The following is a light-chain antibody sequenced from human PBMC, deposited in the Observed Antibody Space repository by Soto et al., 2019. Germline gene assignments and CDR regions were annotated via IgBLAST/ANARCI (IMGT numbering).Light chain of an antibody. J-gene: IGKJ1*01. CDR3: QQRSNWPQT. V-gene: IGKV3-11*01. Sequence: IEMTRSPATTPGSPWERENLPCRASQNVANYLDWYQQKPGQAPRLLIYESSNRATGIAARSSGRGSGTNFTLTICRLQPEDFAVYYCQQRSNWPQTLRPGTKVDI. CDR1: QNVANY. CDR2: ESS.